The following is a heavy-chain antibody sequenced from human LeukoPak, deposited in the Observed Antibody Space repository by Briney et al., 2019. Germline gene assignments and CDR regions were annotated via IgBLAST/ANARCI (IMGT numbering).Heavy chain of an antibody. J-gene: IGHJ2*01. D-gene: IGHD7-27*01. CDR3: ARVPGSTGDQSERYFDL. Sequence: KPGGSLRLSCAASGFTFSSYSMNWVRQAPGKGLEWVSSISSSSSYIYYADSVKGRFTISRDNAKNSLYLQMNSLRAEDTAVYYCARVPGSTGDQSERYFDLWGRGTLVTVSS. CDR2: ISSSSSYI. V-gene: IGHV3-21*01. CDR1: GFTFSSYS.